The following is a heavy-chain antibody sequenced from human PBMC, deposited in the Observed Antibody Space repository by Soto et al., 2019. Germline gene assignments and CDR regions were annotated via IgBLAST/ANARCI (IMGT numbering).Heavy chain of an antibody. CDR1: GFTFSSYG. CDR2: IWDDGSNK. J-gene: IGHJ4*02. Sequence: QAQLVESGGGVVQPGRSLRLSCAASGFTFSSYGMHWVRQAPGKGLEWVAIIWDDGSNKYYADSVKGRFTISRDSSKNTLYLQMNSLRAEDTAVYYCARVGSSWSFDYWGQGTLVTVSS. V-gene: IGHV3-33*01. D-gene: IGHD6-13*01. CDR3: ARVGSSWSFDY.